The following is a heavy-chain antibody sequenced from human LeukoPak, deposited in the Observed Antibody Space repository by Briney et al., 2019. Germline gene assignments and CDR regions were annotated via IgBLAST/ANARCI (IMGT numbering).Heavy chain of an antibody. D-gene: IGHD5-24*01. Sequence: PGGSLRLSCAASGFTFSSYEMNWVRQAPGKGLEWVSYISSSGSTIYYADSVKGRFTISRDNAKNSLYLQMNSLRAEDTAVYYCAREGWLQPFDYWGQGTLVTVSS. J-gene: IGHJ4*02. V-gene: IGHV3-48*03. CDR3: AREGWLQPFDY. CDR2: ISSSGSTI. CDR1: GFTFSSYE.